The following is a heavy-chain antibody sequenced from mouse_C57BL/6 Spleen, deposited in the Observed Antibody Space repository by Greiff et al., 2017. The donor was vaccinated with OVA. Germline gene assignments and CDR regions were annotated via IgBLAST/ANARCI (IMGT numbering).Heavy chain of an antibody. CDR3: ARYDYGSSYLFAY. Sequence: EVKLVESGGGLVQPGGSLSLSCAASGFTFTDYYMSWVRQPPGKALEWLGFIRNKANGYTTEYSASVKGRFTISRDNSQSILYLQMNALRAEDSATYYCARYDYGSSYLFAYWGQGTLVTVSA. V-gene: IGHV7-3*01. CDR1: GFTFTDYY. D-gene: IGHD1-1*01. CDR2: IRNKANGYTT. J-gene: IGHJ3*01.